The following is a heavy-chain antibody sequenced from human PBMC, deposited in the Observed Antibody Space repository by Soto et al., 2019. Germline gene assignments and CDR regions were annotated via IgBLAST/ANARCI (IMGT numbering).Heavy chain of an antibody. J-gene: IGHJ4*02. Sequence: QFTLKESGPTLVKPTQTLTLTCTFSGFSLSTSGVGVDWIRQPPGKALEWLALIYWDDDKRYSPSLKSRLTITKDTSKNQVVLTMTNMDPVDTATYYCAHRPSYCSGGSCYSGFDYWGQGTLVTVSS. V-gene: IGHV2-5*02. D-gene: IGHD2-15*01. CDR3: AHRPSYCSGGSCYSGFDY. CDR2: IYWDDDK. CDR1: GFSLSTSGVG.